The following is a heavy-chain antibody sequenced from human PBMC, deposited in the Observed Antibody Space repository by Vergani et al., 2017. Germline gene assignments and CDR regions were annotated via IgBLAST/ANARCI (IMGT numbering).Heavy chain of an antibody. V-gene: IGHV3-23*04. CDR1: GFTFSSYA. Sequence: EVQLVESGGGLVQPGGSLRLSCAASGFTFSSYAMSWVRQAPGKGLEWVSAISVSGGSTYYADSVKGRFTISRDNSKNTLYLQMNSLRAEDTAVYYCAKDWSVSGDYELGWFDPWGQGTLVTVSS. CDR3: AKDWSVSGDYELGWFDP. D-gene: IGHD4-17*01. CDR2: ISVSGGST. J-gene: IGHJ5*02.